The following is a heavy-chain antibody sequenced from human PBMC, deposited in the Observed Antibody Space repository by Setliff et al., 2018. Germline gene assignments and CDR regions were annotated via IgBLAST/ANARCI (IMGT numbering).Heavy chain of an antibody. J-gene: IGHJ6*03. V-gene: IGHV4-39*01. CDR1: GASITNINYY. Sequence: SETLSLTCTVSGASITNINYYWGLIRQPPGKGLEWIGSIFYSGTTNYTPSLKSRVTISIDTSKNQFSLKLSSVTAADTAVYYCARLQYEMGLVYYYYYYMDVWGKGTTVTVSS. CDR3: ARLQYEMGLVYYYYYYMDV. D-gene: IGHD4-4*01. CDR2: IFYSGTT.